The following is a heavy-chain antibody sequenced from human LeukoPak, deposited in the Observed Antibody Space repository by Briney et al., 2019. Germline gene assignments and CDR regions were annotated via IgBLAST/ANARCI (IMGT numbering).Heavy chain of an antibody. Sequence: GGSLRLSCAASGFTFSSYAMHWVRQAPGKGLEWVAVISYDGSNKYYADSVKGRFTISRDNSKNTLYLQMNSLRAEDTAVYYCEIIAVASPEGFDYWGQGTLVTVSS. CDR1: GFTFSSYA. CDR2: ISYDGSNK. CDR3: EIIAVASPEGFDY. V-gene: IGHV3-30-3*01. J-gene: IGHJ4*02. D-gene: IGHD6-19*01.